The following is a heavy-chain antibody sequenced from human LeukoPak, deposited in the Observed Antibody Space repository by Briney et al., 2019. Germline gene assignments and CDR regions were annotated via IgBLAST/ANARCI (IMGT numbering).Heavy chain of an antibody. Sequence: GGSLRLSCVGSGFNFRSYWMSWVRQAPGKGLEWVANIKPDGSQKYFVDSVRGRFTISRDNAKNSVYLQMTSLRAEDAALYYCVRDGMGGIKAFDMWGQGTVVTVSS. CDR3: VRDGMGGIKAFDM. D-gene: IGHD3-10*01. J-gene: IGHJ3*02. CDR2: IKPDGSQK. V-gene: IGHV3-7*05. CDR1: GFNFRSYW.